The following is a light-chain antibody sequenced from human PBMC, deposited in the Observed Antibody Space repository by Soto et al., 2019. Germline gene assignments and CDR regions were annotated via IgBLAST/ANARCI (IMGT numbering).Light chain of an antibody. Sequence: QSALTQPPSPSGSPGQSVTISCTGTSSDVGAYNYVSWYQQHPGKAPKLMIYDVSKRPSGVPDRFSGSKSGNTASLTVSGLQAEDEADFYCISYAGSSIWVFGGGTKLTVL. CDR1: SSDVGAYNY. CDR2: DVS. V-gene: IGLV2-8*01. J-gene: IGLJ3*02. CDR3: ISYAGSSIWV.